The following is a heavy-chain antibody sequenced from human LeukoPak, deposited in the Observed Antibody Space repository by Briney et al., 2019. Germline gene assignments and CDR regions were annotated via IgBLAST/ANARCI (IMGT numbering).Heavy chain of an antibody. J-gene: IGHJ5*02. V-gene: IGHV4-30-4*08. D-gene: IGHD3-22*01. CDR3: ARGRYDSSGYYKFLNWFDP. Sequence: SQTLSLTCTVSGGSISSGGYYWSWIRQPPGKGLEWIGYIYYSGSTYYNPSLKSRVTISVDTSKNQFSLKLSSVTAADTAVYYCARGRYDSSGYYKFLNWFDPWGQGTLVTVSS. CDR1: GGSISSGGYY. CDR2: IYYSGST.